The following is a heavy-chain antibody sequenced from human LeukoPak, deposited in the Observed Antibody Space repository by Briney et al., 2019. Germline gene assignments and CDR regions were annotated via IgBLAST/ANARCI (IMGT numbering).Heavy chain of an antibody. V-gene: IGHV1-18*01. J-gene: IGHJ5*02. D-gene: IGHD2-8*01. CDR1: VYTFTSYG. CDR3: ARLYVMEDWFDP. Sequence: ASVKVSRTASVYTFTSYGISWVRQAPGQGLEWMGWISAYNGNTNYAQKLQGRVTMTTDTSTSTAYMELRSLRSDDTAVYYCARLYVMEDWFDPWGQGTLVTVSS. CDR2: ISAYNGNT.